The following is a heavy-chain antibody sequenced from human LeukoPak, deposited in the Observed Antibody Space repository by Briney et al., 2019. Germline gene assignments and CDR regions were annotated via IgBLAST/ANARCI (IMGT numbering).Heavy chain of an antibody. D-gene: IGHD5-24*01. CDR1: GFTFSSYW. CDR2: IKQDGSEK. J-gene: IGHJ4*02. V-gene: IGHV3-7*01. Sequence: PGGSLRLSCAASGFTFSSYWMSWVRQAPGKGLEWVANIKQDGSEKYYVDSVKGRFTISRDNAKNSLYLQMNSLRAEDTAVYYCAVTTLRSRDGYNPPVYWGQGTLVTVSS. CDR3: AVTTLRSRDGYNPPVY.